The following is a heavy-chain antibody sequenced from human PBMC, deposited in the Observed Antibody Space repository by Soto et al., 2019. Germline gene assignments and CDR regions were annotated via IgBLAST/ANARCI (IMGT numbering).Heavy chain of an antibody. J-gene: IGHJ4*02. CDR1: GFTFSGSA. CDR2: IRSKAKSYAT. D-gene: IGHD6-13*01. CDR3: TRLGIAAAGTDY. V-gene: IGHV3-73*02. Sequence: EVQLVESGGGLVQPGGSLKLSCAASGFTFSGSAMHWVRQASGKGLEWVGRIRSKAKSYATVYAASVKGRFTISRDDSKNTAYLQINSLKADDTAVYYCTRLGIAAAGTDYWGQGTLVTVSS.